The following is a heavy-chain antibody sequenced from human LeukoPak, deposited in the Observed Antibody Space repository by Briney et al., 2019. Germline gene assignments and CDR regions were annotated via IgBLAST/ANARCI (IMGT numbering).Heavy chain of an antibody. CDR1: GGTFSSYA. CDR3: ARDWSSGGYFDY. Sequence: ASVKVSCKASGGTFSSYAISWVRQAPGQGLEWMGGIILIFGTANYAQKFQGRVTITADESTSTAYMELSSLRSEDTAVYYCARDWSSGGYFDYWGLGTLVTVSS. D-gene: IGHD3-10*01. J-gene: IGHJ4*02. CDR2: IILIFGTA. V-gene: IGHV1-69*13.